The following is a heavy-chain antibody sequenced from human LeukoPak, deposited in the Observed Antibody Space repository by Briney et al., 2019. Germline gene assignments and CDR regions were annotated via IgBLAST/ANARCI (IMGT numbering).Heavy chain of an antibody. V-gene: IGHV3-74*01. Sequence: GGSLRLSCAASGFIFSNYWMHWVRQAPGKGLVWVSRINGDGSSVSYADSVKGRFTISRDNTKNTLYLQMDSLRAEDTAVYYCATITSGWYYFDNWGQGTLVTVSS. CDR3: ATITSGWYYFDN. J-gene: IGHJ4*02. CDR2: INGDGSSV. D-gene: IGHD6-19*01. CDR1: GFIFSNYW.